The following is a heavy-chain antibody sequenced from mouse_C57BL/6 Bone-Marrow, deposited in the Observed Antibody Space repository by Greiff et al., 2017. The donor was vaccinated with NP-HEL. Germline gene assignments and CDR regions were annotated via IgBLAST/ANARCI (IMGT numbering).Heavy chain of an antibody. CDR2: INPNNGGT. V-gene: IGHV1-26*01. J-gene: IGHJ2*01. CDR3: ARQLEVYSEVY. Sequence: EVQLQQSGPELVKPGASVKISCKASGYTFTDYYMNWVKQSHGKSLEWIGDINPNNGGTSYNQKFKGKATLTVDKSSSTAYMELRSLTSEDSAVYYCARQLEVYSEVYWGQGTTLTVSS. D-gene: IGHD3-3*01. CDR1: GYTFTDYY.